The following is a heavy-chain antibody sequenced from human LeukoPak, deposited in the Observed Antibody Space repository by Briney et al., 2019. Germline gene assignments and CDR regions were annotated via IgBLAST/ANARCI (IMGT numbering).Heavy chain of an antibody. CDR2: ISWNSGSI. Sequence: AGGSLRLSCVASGFTFDDYAMHWVRQAPGKGLEWVSGISWNSGSIGYADSVKGRFTISRDNAKNSLYLQMNSLRAEDTALYYCAKDMAPLYGDYVGFDYWGQGTLVTVSS. J-gene: IGHJ4*02. CDR3: AKDMAPLYGDYVGFDY. D-gene: IGHD4-17*01. V-gene: IGHV3-9*01. CDR1: GFTFDDYA.